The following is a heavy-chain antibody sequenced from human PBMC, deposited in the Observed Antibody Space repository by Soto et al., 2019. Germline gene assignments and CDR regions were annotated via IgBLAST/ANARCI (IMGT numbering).Heavy chain of an antibody. Sequence: QSQTLSLTCAISGDSVSSNSAAWNWIRQSPSRGLEWLGRTYYRSKWYNDYAVSVKSRITINPDTSKNQFSLQLNSVTPEDTAVYYCARGRAQWLVLNYFDYWGQGTLVTVSS. CDR2: TYYRSKWYN. V-gene: IGHV6-1*01. CDR1: GDSVSSNSAA. J-gene: IGHJ4*02. CDR3: ARGRAQWLVLNYFDY. D-gene: IGHD6-19*01.